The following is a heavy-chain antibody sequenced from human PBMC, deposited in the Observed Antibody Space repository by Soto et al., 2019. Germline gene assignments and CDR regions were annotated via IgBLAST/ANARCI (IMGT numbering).Heavy chain of an antibody. CDR3: AKVSRPGDYAWGAFDI. D-gene: IGHD4-17*01. J-gene: IGHJ3*02. V-gene: IGHV3-9*01. Sequence: PGGSLRLSCAASGFTFDDYAMHWVRQAPGKGLEWVSGISWNSGSIGYADSVKGRFTISRDNAKNSLYLQMNSLRAEDTALYYCAKVSRPGDYAWGAFDIWGQGIMVPGSS. CDR2: ISWNSGSI. CDR1: GFTFDDYA.